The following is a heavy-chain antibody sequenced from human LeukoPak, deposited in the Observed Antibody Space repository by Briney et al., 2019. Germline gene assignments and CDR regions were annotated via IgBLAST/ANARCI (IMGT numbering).Heavy chain of an antibody. Sequence: GGSLRLSCAASGFTFSSYWMSWVRQAPGKGLEWVANIKQDGSEKYYVDSVKGRFTISRDNAKNSLCLQMNSLRAEDTAVYYCARAPSSRYGDYVDYWGQGTLVTVSS. J-gene: IGHJ4*02. CDR1: GFTFSSYW. D-gene: IGHD4-17*01. CDR3: ARAPSSRYGDYVDY. CDR2: IKQDGSEK. V-gene: IGHV3-7*01.